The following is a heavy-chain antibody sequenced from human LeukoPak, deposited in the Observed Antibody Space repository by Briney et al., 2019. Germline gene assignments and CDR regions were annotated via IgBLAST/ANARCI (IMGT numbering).Heavy chain of an antibody. CDR1: GGTFSSYA. Sequence: SVKVSCKASGGTFSSYAISLVRQAPGQGLEWMGGIIPIFGTANYAQKFQGRVTITTDESTSTAYMELSSLRSEDTAVYYCARGGKVVPAAIVADYFDYWGQGTLVTVSS. J-gene: IGHJ4*02. CDR3: ARGGKVVPAAIVADYFDY. CDR2: IIPIFGTA. V-gene: IGHV1-69*05. D-gene: IGHD2-2*01.